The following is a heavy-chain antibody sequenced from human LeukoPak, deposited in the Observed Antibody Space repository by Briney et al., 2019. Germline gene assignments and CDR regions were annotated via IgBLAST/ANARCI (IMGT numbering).Heavy chain of an antibody. CDR3: AKAPSYGSGSYYTT. CDR2: ISGSGGST. CDR1: GFTFSSYA. D-gene: IGHD3-10*01. J-gene: IGHJ5*02. Sequence: PGGSLRLSCAPSGFTFSSYAMSWVRQAPGKGLEWVSAISGSGGSTYYADSVKGRFTISRDNSKNTLYLQMNSLRAEDTAVYYCAKAPSYGSGSYYTTWGQGTLVTVSS. V-gene: IGHV3-23*01.